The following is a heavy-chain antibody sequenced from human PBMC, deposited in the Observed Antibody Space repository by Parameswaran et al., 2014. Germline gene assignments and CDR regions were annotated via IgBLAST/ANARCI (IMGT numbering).Heavy chain of an antibody. Sequence: PSVKVSCKASGYTFTTYYMHWVRQAPGQGLEWMGIIHPSAATTTYAQKFQGRLTLTRDTSTNTVYMELSSLRSEDTAIYYCTRVPILGATGGAQNNWFDPWGQGTLVTVSS. CDR2: IHPSAATT. V-gene: IGHV1-46*01. CDR3: TRVPILGATGGAQNNWFDP. CDR1: GYTFTTYY. J-gene: IGHJ5*02. D-gene: IGHD1-26*01.